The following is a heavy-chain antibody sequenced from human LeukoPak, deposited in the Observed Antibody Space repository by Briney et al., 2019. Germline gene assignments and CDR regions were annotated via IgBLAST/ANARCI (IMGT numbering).Heavy chain of an antibody. Sequence: GASVKVSCKASGYTFTGYYMHWVRQAPGQGLEWMGWINPNSGGTNYAQKFQGRVTITRDTSISTAYMELSRLRSDDTAVYYCAREDDSSGWYEGDAFDIWGQGTMVTVSS. CDR3: AREDDSSGWYEGDAFDI. V-gene: IGHV1-2*02. J-gene: IGHJ3*02. D-gene: IGHD6-19*01. CDR1: GYTFTGYY. CDR2: INPNSGGT.